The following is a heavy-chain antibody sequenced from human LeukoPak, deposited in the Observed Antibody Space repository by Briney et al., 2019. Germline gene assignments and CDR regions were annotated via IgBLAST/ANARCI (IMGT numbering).Heavy chain of an antibody. Sequence: SETLSLTCAVSGYSISSGHYWGWIRQPPGKGLEWIGSIYHSGSTYYNPSLKSRVTISVDTSKNQFSLKLSSVTAADTAVYYCARLRNYYDSSGDDYWGQGTLVTVSS. J-gene: IGHJ4*02. CDR2: IYHSGST. CDR1: GYSISSGHY. CDR3: ARLRNYYDSSGDDY. V-gene: IGHV4-38-2*01. D-gene: IGHD3-22*01.